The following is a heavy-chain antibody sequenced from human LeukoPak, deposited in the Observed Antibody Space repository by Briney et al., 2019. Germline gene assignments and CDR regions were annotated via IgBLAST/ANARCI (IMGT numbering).Heavy chain of an antibody. Sequence: GSSVKVSCKASGGTFSGYAISWVRQAPGQGLEWMGGIIPIFGTANYAQKFQGRVTITTDESTSTAYMELSRLRSDDTAVYYCARERAILNWFDPWGQGTLVTVSS. D-gene: IGHD2-2*01. J-gene: IGHJ5*02. CDR3: ARERAILNWFDP. V-gene: IGHV1-69*05. CDR2: IIPIFGTA. CDR1: GGTFSGYA.